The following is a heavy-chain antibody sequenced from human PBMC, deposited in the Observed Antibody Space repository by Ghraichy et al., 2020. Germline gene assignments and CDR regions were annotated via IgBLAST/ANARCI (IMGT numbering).Heavy chain of an antibody. D-gene: IGHD3-16*02. CDR3: ARVPSLHLGRAEGMDV. Sequence: GESLNISCAASGFTFSSNAMHWVRQAPGKGLEWVAVISYDGSNKYYADSVKGRFTISRDNSKNTLYLQMNSLRAEDTAVYYCARVPSLHLGRAEGMDVWGKGTTVTVSS. CDR1: GFTFSSNA. CDR2: ISYDGSNK. V-gene: IGHV3-30-3*01. J-gene: IGHJ6*03.